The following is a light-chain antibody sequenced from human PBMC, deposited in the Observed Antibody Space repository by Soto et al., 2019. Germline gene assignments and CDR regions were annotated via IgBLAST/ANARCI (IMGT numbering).Light chain of an antibody. J-gene: IGKJ1*01. CDR2: GAS. CDR1: QSVSSN. Sequence: EIVMTQSPATLSVSPGERATLSCRASQSVSSNLAWYQQKPGQAPRLLIYGASTRATGIPARFSGSGSGTEFTLTISSLQSEDVATYYCQKYNNAPRTFGQGTKVEI. CDR3: QKYNNAPRT. V-gene: IGKV3-15*01.